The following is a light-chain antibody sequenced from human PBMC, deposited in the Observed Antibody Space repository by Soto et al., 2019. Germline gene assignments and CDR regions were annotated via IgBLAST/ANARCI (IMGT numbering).Light chain of an antibody. CDR2: GAS. Sequence: VLTQSPVALSLSPGESATRSCRASQTVSITYLTWYQQKPGQAPRLLIFGASKRATGIPDRFSGSGSGRDFTLTISRLEPEDFAVYYCQQYGSSPPITFGQGTRLEIK. J-gene: IGKJ5*01. CDR1: QTVSITY. CDR3: QQYGSSPPIT. V-gene: IGKV3-20*01.